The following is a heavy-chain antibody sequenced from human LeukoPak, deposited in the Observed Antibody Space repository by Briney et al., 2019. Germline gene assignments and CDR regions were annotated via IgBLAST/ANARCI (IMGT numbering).Heavy chain of an antibody. D-gene: IGHD3-22*01. J-gene: IGHJ3*02. V-gene: IGHV5-51*01. CDR3: ATYDSSGYSPLSAFDI. Sequence: GESLKISCKGSGYSFTSYWIGWVRQMPGKGLEWMGIIYPGDSDTRYSPSFQGQVTISADKSISTAYLQWSSLKASDTAMYYCATYDSSGYSPLSAFDIWGQGTMVTVSS. CDR2: IYPGDSDT. CDR1: GYSFTSYW.